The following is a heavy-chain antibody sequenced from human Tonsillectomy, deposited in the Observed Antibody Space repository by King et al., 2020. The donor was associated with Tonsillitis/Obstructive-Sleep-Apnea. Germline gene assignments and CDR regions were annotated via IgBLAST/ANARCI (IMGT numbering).Heavy chain of an antibody. Sequence: DVQLVESGGGLVQPGRSLRLSCTASGFTFGDYAMRWVRQAPGKGLEWISFIRSRAYGGTTEYAASVKGRLTISRADSRSLAYLQMNSLKTEDTAVYYCTRAVTTLVTPGFWGQGTLVTVSS. V-gene: IGHV3-49*04. CDR2: IRSRAYGGTT. CDR1: GFTFGDYA. CDR3: TRAVTTLVTPGF. J-gene: IGHJ4*02. D-gene: IGHD4-23*01.